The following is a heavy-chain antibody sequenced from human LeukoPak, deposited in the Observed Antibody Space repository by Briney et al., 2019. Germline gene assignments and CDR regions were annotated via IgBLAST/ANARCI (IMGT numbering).Heavy chain of an antibody. Sequence: PSETLSLTCTVSGGSLTSSSYHWGCIRQPPGKGLEWIGSIYYSGSTYYNPSLKSRVTISVNTSKNQFSLKLSSVTAADTAVYYCATIEDTAMVKYFQHWGQGTLVTVSS. CDR2: IYYSGST. J-gene: IGHJ1*01. CDR3: ATIEDTAMVKYFQH. CDR1: GGSLTSSSYH. V-gene: IGHV4-39*07. D-gene: IGHD5-18*01.